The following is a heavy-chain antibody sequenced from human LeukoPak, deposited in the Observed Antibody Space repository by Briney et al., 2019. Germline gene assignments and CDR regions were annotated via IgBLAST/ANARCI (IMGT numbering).Heavy chain of an antibody. CDR3: AREDYDYVWGSYRPRANWFDP. J-gene: IGHJ5*02. D-gene: IGHD3-16*02. Sequence: GGSLRLPCAASGFTFSSYSMNWVRQAPGKGLEWVSSISSSSSYIYYADSVKGRFTISRDNAKNSLYLQMNSLRAEDTAVYYCAREDYDYVWGSYRPRANWFDPWGQGTLVTVSS. CDR2: ISSSSSYI. CDR1: GFTFSSYS. V-gene: IGHV3-21*01.